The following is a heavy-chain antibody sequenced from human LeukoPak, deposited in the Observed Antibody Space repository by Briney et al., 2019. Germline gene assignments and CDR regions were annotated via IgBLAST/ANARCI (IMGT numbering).Heavy chain of an antibody. CDR3: TPDRTPLDHGYSSGWPFDY. CDR1: GFTFSNAW. Sequence: AGGSLRLSCAASGFTFSNAWMSWVRQAPGKGLEWVGRIKSKTDGGTTDYAAPVKGRFTISRDDSKNTLYLQMNSLKTEDTAVYYCTPDRTPLDHGYSSGWPFDYWGQGTLVTVSS. J-gene: IGHJ4*02. D-gene: IGHD6-19*01. V-gene: IGHV3-15*01. CDR2: IKSKTDGGTT.